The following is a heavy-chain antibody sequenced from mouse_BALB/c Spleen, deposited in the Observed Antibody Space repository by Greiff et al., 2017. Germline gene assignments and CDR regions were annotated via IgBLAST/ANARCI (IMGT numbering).Heavy chain of an antibody. CDR1: GFAFSSYD. V-gene: IGHV5-12-1*01. CDR3: ARQVDY. Sequence: EVMLVESGGGLVKPGGSLKLSCAASGFAFSSYDMSWVRQTPEKRLEWVAYISSGGGSTYYPDTVKGRFTISRDNAKNTLYLQMSSLKSEDTAMYYCARQVDYWGQGTTLTVSS. CDR2: ISSGGGST. J-gene: IGHJ2*01.